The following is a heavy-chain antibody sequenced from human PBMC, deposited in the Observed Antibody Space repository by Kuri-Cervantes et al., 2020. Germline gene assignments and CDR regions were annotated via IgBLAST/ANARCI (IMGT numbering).Heavy chain of an antibody. CDR1: GYTFTSYG. J-gene: IGHJ5*02. Sequence: ASVKVSCKASGYTFTSYGISWVRQAPGQGLEWMGWISAYNGNTNYAQKLQGRVTMTTDTSTSTAYMELRSLRSDDTAVYYCEKDPSPVYCSGGGCYQAWGQGTLVTVSS. D-gene: IGHD2-15*01. CDR3: EKDPSPVYCSGGGCYQA. V-gene: IGHV1-18*01. CDR2: ISAYNGNT.